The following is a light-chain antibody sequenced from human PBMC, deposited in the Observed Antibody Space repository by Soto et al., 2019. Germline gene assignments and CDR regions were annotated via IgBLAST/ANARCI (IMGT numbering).Light chain of an antibody. Sequence: EIVLTQSPGTLSLSPGERATLSCRASQSVSSSYLAWYQQRPGQAPRLVIYDASSRATGIPDRFSASGSGTDFTLTISSLQPDDFATYYCQQYNSYSRTFGQGTKVDIK. CDR3: QQYNSYSRT. J-gene: IGKJ1*01. V-gene: IGKV3-20*01. CDR2: DAS. CDR1: QSVSSSY.